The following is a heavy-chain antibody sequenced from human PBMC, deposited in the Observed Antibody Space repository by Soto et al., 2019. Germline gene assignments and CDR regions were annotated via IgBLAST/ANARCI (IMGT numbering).Heavy chain of an antibody. CDR1: RGSISSGTNY. CDR3: AREGPSYYDFWSGYYPNYYYGMDV. CDR2: IYYSGST. D-gene: IGHD3-3*01. V-gene: IGHV4-39*07. Sequence: SETLSLTCTVSRGSISSGTNYWAWIRQPPGKGLEWIANIYYSGSTFYNPSLKSRVTISVDTSKNQFSLKLSSVTAADTAVYYCAREGPSYYDFWSGYYPNYYYGMDVWGQGTTVTVSS. J-gene: IGHJ6*02.